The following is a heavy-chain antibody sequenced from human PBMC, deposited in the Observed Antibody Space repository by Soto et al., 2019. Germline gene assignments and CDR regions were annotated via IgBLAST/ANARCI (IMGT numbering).Heavy chain of an antibody. V-gene: IGHV3-30*18. Sequence: QVQLVESGGGVVQPGRSLRLSCAASGFTFSRYGMHWVRQAPGKGLEWVAVISYDGSNKYYADSVKGRFTISRDNSKNTLYLQMNSLRVEDTAVYYCAKVSTVTYGMDVWGQGTTVTVSS. J-gene: IGHJ6*02. D-gene: IGHD4-17*01. CDR3: AKVSTVTYGMDV. CDR1: GFTFSRYG. CDR2: ISYDGSNK.